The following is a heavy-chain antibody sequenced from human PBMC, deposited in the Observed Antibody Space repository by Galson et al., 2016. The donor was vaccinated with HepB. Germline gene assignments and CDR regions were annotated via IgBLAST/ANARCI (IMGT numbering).Heavy chain of an antibody. Sequence: SLRLSCAASGFSFRSYGMNWVRQAPGKGLEWVSSISSRSSYIYYKDSVKGRFIISRDNAKNSVYLQMDSLTADDTGLYYCARDWRSETTTSLALDVWGQGTAVTVSS. CDR1: GFSFRSYG. CDR3: ARDWRSETTTSLALDV. CDR2: ISSRSSYI. V-gene: IGHV3-21*01. J-gene: IGHJ6*02. D-gene: IGHD3-16*01.